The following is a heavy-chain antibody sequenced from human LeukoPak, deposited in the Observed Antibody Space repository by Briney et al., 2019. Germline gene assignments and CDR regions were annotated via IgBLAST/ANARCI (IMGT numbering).Heavy chain of an antibody. CDR1: GFTFSNYA. CDR2: ISGSGGTT. CDR3: AKGDVVTAIFPLDY. J-gene: IGHJ4*02. V-gene: IGHV3-23*01. D-gene: IGHD5-12*01. Sequence: PGGSLRLSCAASGFTFSNYAMSWVRQAPGKGLEWVSAISGSGGTTYYADSVQGRFTISRDNSKKTLFLQMSSLRAEDTAVYYCAKGDVVTAIFPLDYWGQGTLVIVSS.